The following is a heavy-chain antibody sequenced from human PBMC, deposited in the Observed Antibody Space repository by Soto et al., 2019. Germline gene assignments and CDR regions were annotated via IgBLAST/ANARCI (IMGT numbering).Heavy chain of an antibody. CDR3: ASTNCGGDCSDPWDYYYYGMDV. Sequence: GASVKVSCKASGYTFTSYYMHWVRQAPGQGLEWMGIINPSGGSTSYAQKFQGRVTMTGDTSTSTVYMELSSLRSEDTAVYYCASTNCGGDCSDPWDYYYYGMDVWGQGTTVTVSS. CDR2: INPSGGST. J-gene: IGHJ6*02. V-gene: IGHV1-46*01. CDR1: GYTFTSYY. D-gene: IGHD2-21*02.